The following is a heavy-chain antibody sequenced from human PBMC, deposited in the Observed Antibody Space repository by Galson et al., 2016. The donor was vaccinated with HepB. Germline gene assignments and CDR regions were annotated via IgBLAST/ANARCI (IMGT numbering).Heavy chain of an antibody. V-gene: IGHV4-34*01. Sequence: ETLSLTCTVYSGSFSGYSWSWIRQPPGKGLEWIGEVNHSGSTNYNPSLKSRVTVSVDTTKMHFSLNMRSVTAADTAVYYCVREKQFGSGPFGVDVWGQGTTVTVSS. CDR1: SGSFSGYS. J-gene: IGHJ6*02. CDR3: VREKQFGSGPFGVDV. CDR2: VNHSGST. D-gene: IGHD3-10*01.